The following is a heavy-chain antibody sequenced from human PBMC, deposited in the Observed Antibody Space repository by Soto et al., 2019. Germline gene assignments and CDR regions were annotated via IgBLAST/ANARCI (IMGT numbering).Heavy chain of an antibody. J-gene: IGHJ4*02. CDR1: GFTFSSYA. CDR2: VSYDGNNK. V-gene: IGHV3-30-3*01. CDR3: ARDMHSGSYYLPAY. D-gene: IGHD1-26*01. Sequence: GGSLRLSCAASGFTFSSYAIHWVRQAPGKGLEWVAVVSYDGNNKYYADSVKGRFTISRDNSKNTLYLQMNSLRAEDTALYYCARDMHSGSYYLPAYCGQRTLIAVSS.